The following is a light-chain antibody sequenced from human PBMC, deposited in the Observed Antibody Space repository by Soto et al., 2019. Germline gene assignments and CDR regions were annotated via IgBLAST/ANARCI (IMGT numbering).Light chain of an antibody. CDR3: QQYGSSPALS. CDR2: GAF. CDR1: QSISNNY. V-gene: IGKV3-20*01. J-gene: IGKJ4*02. Sequence: EIVLTQSPGTLSLSPGERATLSCRASQSISNNYLAWYQQKPGQAPRLVISGAFNKATGIPDRFSGSGSGTDITLTISRLEPEDFAVYCWQQYGSSPALSVGGGTDVELK.